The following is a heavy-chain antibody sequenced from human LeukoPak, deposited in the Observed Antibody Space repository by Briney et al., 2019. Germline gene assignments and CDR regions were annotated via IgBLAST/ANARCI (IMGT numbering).Heavy chain of an antibody. J-gene: IGHJ5*02. Sequence: ASVKVSCKASGGTFSSYAISWVRQAPGQGLEWMGWMNPNSGNTGYAQKFQGRVTMTRNTSISTAYMELSSLRSEDTAVYYCARGRGYDYVWGSYRINWFDPWGQGTLVTVSS. CDR3: ARGRGYDYVWGSYRINWFDP. CDR1: GGTFSSYA. V-gene: IGHV1-8*02. CDR2: MNPNSGNT. D-gene: IGHD3-16*02.